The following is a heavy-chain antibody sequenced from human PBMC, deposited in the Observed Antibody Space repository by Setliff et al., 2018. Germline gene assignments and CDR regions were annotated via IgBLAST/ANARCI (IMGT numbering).Heavy chain of an antibody. Sequence: LSLSCAASGFTFDDYAMHWVRQAPGKGLEWVSLISWDGGSTYYADSVKGRFTISRDNSKNSLYLQMNSLRAEGTALYYCAKDISQYYYYGMDVWGQGTTVTVSS. J-gene: IGHJ6*02. V-gene: IGHV3-43D*04. CDR3: AKDISQYYYYGMDV. CDR1: GFTFDDYA. CDR2: ISWDGGST.